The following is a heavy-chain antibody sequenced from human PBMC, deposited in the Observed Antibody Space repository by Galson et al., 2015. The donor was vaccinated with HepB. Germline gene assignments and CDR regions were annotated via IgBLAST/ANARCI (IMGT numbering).Heavy chain of an antibody. Sequence: SLRLSCAASRFTFSNYAMTWVRQAPGKGLEWVSSISATGDSTYYAASLKGRFIISRDNSKNTVYLQMNRLRVEDTAIYFCTRDQYATGRVHLDFWGQGTLVTVSS. CDR2: ISATGDST. J-gene: IGHJ4*02. D-gene: IGHD2-2*01. CDR1: RFTFSNYA. CDR3: TRDQYATGRVHLDF. V-gene: IGHV3-23*01.